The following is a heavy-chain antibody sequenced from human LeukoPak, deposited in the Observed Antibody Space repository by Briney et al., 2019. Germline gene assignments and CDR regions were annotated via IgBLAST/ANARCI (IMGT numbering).Heavy chain of an antibody. Sequence: GGSLRLSCAASGFTFNTYTMNWVRQAPGKGLEWVSSITASSTAIYSADSVKGRFTISRDNAKNFLYLQMNSLRAEDTAVYYCAKDISPFVYYYDSSGYYSKSEAFDYWGQGTLVTVSS. CDR2: ITASSTAI. V-gene: IGHV3-21*01. J-gene: IGHJ4*02. CDR3: AKDISPFVYYYDSSGYYSKSEAFDY. CDR1: GFTFNTYT. D-gene: IGHD3-22*01.